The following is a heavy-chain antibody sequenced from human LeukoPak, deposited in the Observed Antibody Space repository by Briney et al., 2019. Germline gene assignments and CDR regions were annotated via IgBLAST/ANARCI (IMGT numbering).Heavy chain of an antibody. J-gene: IGHJ4*02. CDR3: ARDGSQWLRFFRWDY. CDR2: VKSKTDGGTT. D-gene: IGHD5-12*01. Sequence: GGSLRLSCTASGFSLSDAWMSWVRQVPGKGLEWVGHVKSKTDGGTTDYAAPVKGRFTISRDGSKNTLYLQMNSLRAEDTAVYYCARDGSQWLRFFRWDYWGQGTLVTVSS. V-gene: IGHV3-15*01. CDR1: GFSLSDAW.